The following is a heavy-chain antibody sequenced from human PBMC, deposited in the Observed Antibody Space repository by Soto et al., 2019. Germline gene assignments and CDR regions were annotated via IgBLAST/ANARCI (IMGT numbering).Heavy chain of an antibody. Sequence: PGGSLRLSCAASGFTFSSYSMNWVRQAPGKGLEWVSSISSSSSYIYYADSVKGRFTISRDNAKNSLYLQMNSLRAEDTAVYYCARDLGPIVVVTAPDAFDIWGQGTMVTVSS. CDR1: GFTFSSYS. CDR2: ISSSSSYI. J-gene: IGHJ3*02. V-gene: IGHV3-21*01. CDR3: ARDLGPIVVVTAPDAFDI. D-gene: IGHD3-22*01.